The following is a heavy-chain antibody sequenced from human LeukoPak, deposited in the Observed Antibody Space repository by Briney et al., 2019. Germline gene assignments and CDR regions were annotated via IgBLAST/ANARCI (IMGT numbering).Heavy chain of an antibody. CDR3: ARDFGTSGARGSDCHFRRGGMDV. D-gene: IGHD2-21*02. Sequence: GGSLRLSCAASGFIFSSDGMHWVRPAPGKGLEGVAIIWYDGSNRYNADSVKGRFTISRDNSRNTLYLQMHSLRGEDTAVYYCARDFGTSGARGSDCHFRRGGMDVWGKGTTVTVSS. J-gene: IGHJ6*04. V-gene: IGHV3-33*01. CDR1: GFIFSSDG. CDR2: IWYDGSNR.